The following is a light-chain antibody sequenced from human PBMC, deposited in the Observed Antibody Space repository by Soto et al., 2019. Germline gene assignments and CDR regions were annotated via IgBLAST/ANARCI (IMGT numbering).Light chain of an antibody. CDR2: EVT. Sequence: QSALTQPPSASGSPGQSVTLSCTGTVSDVGGYDYVSWYQQHPGKAPKLIIFEVTKRPSGVPDRFSGSKSGNTASLTVSGLQTEDEAEYYCSSYAGSNLFAFGTGTKLTVL. J-gene: IGLJ1*01. V-gene: IGLV2-8*01. CDR1: VSDVGGYDY. CDR3: SSYAGSNLFA.